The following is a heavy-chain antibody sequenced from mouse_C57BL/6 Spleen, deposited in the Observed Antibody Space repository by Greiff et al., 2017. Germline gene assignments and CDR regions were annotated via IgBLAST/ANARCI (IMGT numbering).Heavy chain of an antibody. V-gene: IGHV1-63*01. Sequence: VQLQQSGAELVRPGTSVKMSCKASGYTFTNYWIGWAKQRPGHGLEWIGDIYPGGGYTNYNEKFKGKATLTADKSSSTAYMQFSSLASEDSAIYYCARGGPLYYAMDYWGQGTSVTVSS. CDR2: IYPGGGYT. CDR1: GYTFTNYW. D-gene: IGHD1-1*02. CDR3: ARGGPLYYAMDY. J-gene: IGHJ4*01.